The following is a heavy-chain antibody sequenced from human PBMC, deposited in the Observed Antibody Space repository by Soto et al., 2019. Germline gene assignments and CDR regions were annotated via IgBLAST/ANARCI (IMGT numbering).Heavy chain of an antibody. Sequence: SETLSLTCTVSGGSISSGGYYWSWIRQHPGKGLEWIGYIYYSGSTYYNPSLKSRVTISVDTSKNQFSLKLSSVTAADTAVYYCARAVLGYSGLIDYWGQGTLVTVSS. J-gene: IGHJ4*02. CDR2: IYYSGST. D-gene: IGHD5-12*01. V-gene: IGHV4-31*03. CDR1: GGSISSGGYY. CDR3: ARAVLGYSGLIDY.